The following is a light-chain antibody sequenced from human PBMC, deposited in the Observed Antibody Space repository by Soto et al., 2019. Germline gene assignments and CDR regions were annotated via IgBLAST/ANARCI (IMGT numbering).Light chain of an antibody. CDR3: QQYYSTWT. Sequence: DIVMTQSPDSLAVSLGERATINGKSSQSVLYSSNNKNYLAWYQQKPEQHPKLLIYWASTRESGVPDRFSGSGSGTAFPLPSSSLQAEAVAVYFCQQYYSTWTFGQRTKVDIK. V-gene: IGKV4-1*01. CDR2: WAS. J-gene: IGKJ1*01. CDR1: QSVLYSSNNKNY.